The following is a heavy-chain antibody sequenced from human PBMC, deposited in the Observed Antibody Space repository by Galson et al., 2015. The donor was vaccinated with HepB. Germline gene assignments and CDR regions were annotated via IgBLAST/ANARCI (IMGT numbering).Heavy chain of an antibody. V-gene: IGHV1-8*01. CDR3: ARNLPRTGDFDY. Sequence: SVKVSCKASGYTFSTYDINWVRQATGQGLEWLGWMSPNSGYTGYAQEFQDGVTMTRDTSISTAYLELNSLRAEDTAVYYCARNLPRTGDFDYWGMGTLVTVSS. D-gene: IGHD7-27*01. CDR1: GYTFSTYD. CDR2: MSPNSGYT. J-gene: IGHJ4*02.